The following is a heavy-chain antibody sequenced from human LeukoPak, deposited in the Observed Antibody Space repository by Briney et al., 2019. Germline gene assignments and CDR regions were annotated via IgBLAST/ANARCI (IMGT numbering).Heavy chain of an antibody. V-gene: IGHV1-46*01. Sequence: GASVTVSCKASGYTFTSYYMHWVRQAPGQGLEWIGIINPSGGSTSYAQKFQGRVTITRDTSTSTVYMELSSLRSEDTAVYYCARGPSMIVVVPDYCGQGTLVTVSS. CDR2: INPSGGST. J-gene: IGHJ4*02. D-gene: IGHD3-22*01. CDR3: ARGPSMIVVVPDY. CDR1: GYTFTSYY.